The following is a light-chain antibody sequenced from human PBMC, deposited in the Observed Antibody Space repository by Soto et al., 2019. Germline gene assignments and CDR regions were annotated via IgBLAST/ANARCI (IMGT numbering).Light chain of an antibody. CDR1: QSLSSY. CDR2: AAS. CDR3: HQSYSTPPVT. V-gene: IGKV1-39*01. Sequence: DIQMIQSPSSLSASVGDRVTITCRASQSLSSYLNWYQQKPGKAPKLLIYAASSLQSRVPSRFSGSGSGTDFTLTISSLQPEDFATYYCHQSYSTPPVTFGGGTKVEIK. J-gene: IGKJ4*01.